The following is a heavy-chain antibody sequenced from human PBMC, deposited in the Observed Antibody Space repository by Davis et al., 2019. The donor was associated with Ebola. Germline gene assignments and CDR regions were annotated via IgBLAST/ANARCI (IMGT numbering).Heavy chain of an antibody. Sequence: GESLKISCAASGFSFSSHCMSWVRQAPGKGLEWVANIRQDGSEKHYVDSVKGRFTISRANAKNSLYLQMNSLRAEDTAVYYCAREAVWRFDPWGQGTLVTVSS. J-gene: IGHJ5*02. CDR1: GFSFSSHC. V-gene: IGHV3-7*03. CDR3: AREAVWRFDP. CDR2: IRQDGSEK. D-gene: IGHD3-16*01.